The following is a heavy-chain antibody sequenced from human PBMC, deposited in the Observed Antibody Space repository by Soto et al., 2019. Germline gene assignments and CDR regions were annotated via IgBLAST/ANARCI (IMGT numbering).Heavy chain of an antibody. D-gene: IGHD3-10*01. CDR3: ARAGLESGVSHLYFDY. CDR1: GFTFSSYS. J-gene: IGHJ4*02. Sequence: GGSLRLSCAASGFTFSSYSMNWVRQAPGKGLEWISYISSGSTTIFYADSVKGRFTISRDNAKISLYLQMNSLRDEDTAVYFCARAGLESGVSHLYFDYWGQGTRVTVSS. V-gene: IGHV3-48*02. CDR2: ISSGSTTI.